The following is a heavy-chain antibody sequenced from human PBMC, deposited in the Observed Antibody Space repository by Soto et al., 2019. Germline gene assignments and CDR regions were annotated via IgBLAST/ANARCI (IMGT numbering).Heavy chain of an antibody. CDR1: GYSFTRYW. V-gene: IGHV5-51*01. CDR2: IYPGDSDT. D-gene: IGHD6-13*01. Sequence: GESLKISCKGSGYSFTRYWIGWVRQMPGKGLEWMGIIYPGDSDTRYSPSFQGQVTISADKSISTAYLQWSSLKASDTAMYYCARYVAAAGNYYYGMDVWGQGTTVTVSS. J-gene: IGHJ6*02. CDR3: ARYVAAAGNYYYGMDV.